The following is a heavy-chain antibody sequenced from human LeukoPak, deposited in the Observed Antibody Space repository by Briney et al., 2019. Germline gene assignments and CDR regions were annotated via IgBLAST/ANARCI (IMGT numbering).Heavy chain of an antibody. Sequence: SGTLSLTCAVSGGSISRSNWWSWVRQPPGKGLEWIGEIYLSGSTNYNPSLESRVTLSVDTSKNQFSLRLSSVTAADTAVYFCARVDSYHYMDVWGKGITVTVSS. CDR3: ARVDSYHYMDV. CDR2: IYLSGST. V-gene: IGHV4-4*02. CDR1: GGSISRSNW. J-gene: IGHJ6*03.